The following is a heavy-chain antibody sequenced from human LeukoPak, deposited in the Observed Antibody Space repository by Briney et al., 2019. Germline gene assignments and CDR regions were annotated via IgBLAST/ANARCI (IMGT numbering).Heavy chain of an antibody. D-gene: IGHD6-19*01. CDR3: ASKSQWTSWFDP. J-gene: IGHJ5*02. Sequence: SETLSLTCTVSGGSISSGGYYWSWIRQHPGKGLEWIGYIYYSGNTYYNPSLKSRVTISVDTSKNQFSLKLSSVTAADTAVYYCASKSQWTSWFDPWGQGTLVTVSS. CDR2: IYYSGNT. CDR1: GGSISSGGYY. V-gene: IGHV4-31*03.